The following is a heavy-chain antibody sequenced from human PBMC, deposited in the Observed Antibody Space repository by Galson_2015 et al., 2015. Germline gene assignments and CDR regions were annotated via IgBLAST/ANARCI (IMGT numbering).Heavy chain of an antibody. CDR1: GYTFTSYG. CDR3: ARLAYCSGGSCSYHGMDV. D-gene: IGHD2-15*01. CDR2: ISVYNDNT. Sequence: SVKVSCKASGYTFTSYGISWVRQAPGQGLEWMGWISVYNDNTNSAQKLQGRVTMTTDTFTSTAYMELRSLRSDDTAVYYCARLAYCSGGSCSYHGMDVWGQWTTVTVSS. V-gene: IGHV1-18*01. J-gene: IGHJ6*02.